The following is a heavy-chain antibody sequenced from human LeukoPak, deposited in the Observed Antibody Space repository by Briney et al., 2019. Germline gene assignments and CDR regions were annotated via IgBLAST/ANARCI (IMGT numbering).Heavy chain of an antibody. CDR2: IKQDESEI. J-gene: IGHJ4*02. D-gene: IGHD1-26*01. CDR1: GFTLSDYW. CDR3: ARDKIVGPTKFDS. V-gene: IGHV3-7*01. Sequence: GGSLRLSCAASGFTLSDYWMSWVRQAPGRGLEWVANIKQDESEIYYVDSVKGRFTISRDNAKNSLYLQMNSLRAEDTAVYYCARDKIVGPTKFDSWGQGTLVTVSS.